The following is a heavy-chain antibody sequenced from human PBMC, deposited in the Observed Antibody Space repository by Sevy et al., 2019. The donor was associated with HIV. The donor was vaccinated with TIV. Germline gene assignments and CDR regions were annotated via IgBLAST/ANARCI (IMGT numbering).Heavy chain of an antibody. CDR3: ARAEHYDFWSGYWSYYYGMDV. CDR1: GFTFSSYW. Sequence: GGSLRLSCAASGFTFSSYWMSWVRQAPGKGLEWVANIKQDGSEKYYVDSVKGRFTISRDNAKNSLYLQMNSLRAEDTAVYYCARAEHYDFWSGYWSYYYGMDVWGQGTTVTVSS. CDR2: IKQDGSEK. J-gene: IGHJ6*02. D-gene: IGHD3-3*01. V-gene: IGHV3-7*01.